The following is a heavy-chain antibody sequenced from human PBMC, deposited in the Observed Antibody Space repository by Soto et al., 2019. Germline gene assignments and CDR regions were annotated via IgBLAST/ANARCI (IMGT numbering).Heavy chain of an antibody. CDR2: IIPIFGTA. J-gene: IGHJ2*01. CDR3: ARDISGYSSVRYFDL. CDR1: GGTFSSYA. D-gene: IGHD5-18*01. Sequence: ASVKVSCKASGGTFSSYAISWVRQAPGQGLEWMGGIIPIFGTANYAQKFQGRVTITADESTSTAYMELSSLRSEDTAVYYCARDISGYSSVRYFDLWGRGTLVTVSS. V-gene: IGHV1-69*13.